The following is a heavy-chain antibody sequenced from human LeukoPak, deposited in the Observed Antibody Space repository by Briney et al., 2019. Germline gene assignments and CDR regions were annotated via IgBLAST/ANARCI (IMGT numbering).Heavy chain of an antibody. CDR3: ARSPRMVVAANYYFDY. Sequence: SETLSLTCTVSGGSISSGDYYWSWIRQPPGKGLEWIGYIYYSGSTYYNPSLKSRVTISVDTSKNQFSLKLSSVTAADTAVYYCARSPRMVVAANYYFDYWGQGTLVTLSS. CDR2: IYYSGST. D-gene: IGHD2-15*01. CDR1: GGSISSGDYY. V-gene: IGHV4-30-4*08. J-gene: IGHJ4*02.